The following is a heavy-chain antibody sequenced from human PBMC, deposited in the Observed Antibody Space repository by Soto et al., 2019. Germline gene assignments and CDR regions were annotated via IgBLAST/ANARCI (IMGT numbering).Heavy chain of an antibody. V-gene: IGHV4-34*01. Sequence: QVLLQEWGAGLLKPSETLSLTCAVYGGSFSPYYWSWIRQTPGKGLEWIAEINYSGITNFNPSLKSRITMSVDTTKSQITMKLSSMTAADTAMYYCASRDGDYLGVGYFDFWRQGSMVTVSS. CDR2: INYSGIT. D-gene: IGHD4-17*01. J-gene: IGHJ4*02. CDR3: ASRDGDYLGVGYFDF. CDR1: GGSFSPYY.